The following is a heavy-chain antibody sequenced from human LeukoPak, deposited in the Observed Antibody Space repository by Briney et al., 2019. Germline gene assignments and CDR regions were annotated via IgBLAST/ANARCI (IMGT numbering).Heavy chain of an antibody. CDR3: ASGNWDFDY. CDR2: INHIGST. J-gene: IGHJ4*02. CDR1: GGSLSGHY. V-gene: IGHV4-34*01. D-gene: IGHD1-26*01. Sequence: SETLSLTCAVYGGSLSGHYWSWIRQPPGKGLEWIGEINHIGSTNYNPSLKSRVTISADTSNNQFSLKLSSVTAADTAVYYCASGNWDFDYWGQGTLVTVSS.